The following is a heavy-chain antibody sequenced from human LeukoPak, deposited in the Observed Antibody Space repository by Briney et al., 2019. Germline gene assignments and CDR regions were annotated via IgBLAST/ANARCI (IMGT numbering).Heavy chain of an antibody. D-gene: IGHD3-22*01. CDR2: ISSSGSTI. Sequence: KPGGSLRLSCAASGFTFSDYYMSWIRQAPGKGLEWVSYISSSGSTIYFADSVKGRFTISRDNAKNSLYPQMNSLRAEDTAVYYCAREDDSSGYYYRYWGQGTLVTVSS. CDR1: GFTFSDYY. V-gene: IGHV3-11*04. CDR3: AREDDSSGYYYRY. J-gene: IGHJ4*02.